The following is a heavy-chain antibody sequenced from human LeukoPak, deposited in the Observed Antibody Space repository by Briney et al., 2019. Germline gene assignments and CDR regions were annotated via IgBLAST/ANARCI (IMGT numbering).Heavy chain of an antibody. CDR1: GGSISSYY. D-gene: IGHD1/OR15-1a*01. CDR2: IYYSGST. V-gene: IGHV4-59*01. CDR3: ARGGNSHAFDP. Sequence: PSETLSLTCTVSGGSISSYYWSWIRQPPGKGLEWIGYIYYSGSTNYNPSLKSRVTISVDTSKNQFSLKLSSVTAADTAVYYCARGGNSHAFDPWGQGTLVTVSS. J-gene: IGHJ5*02.